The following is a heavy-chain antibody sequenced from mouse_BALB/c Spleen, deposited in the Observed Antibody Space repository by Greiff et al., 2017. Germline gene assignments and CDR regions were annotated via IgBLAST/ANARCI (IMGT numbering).Heavy chain of an antibody. CDR2: ISSGGSYT. Sequence: DVMLVESGGGLVKPGGSLKLSCAASGFTFSSYTMSWVRQTPEKRLEWVATISSGGSYTYYPDSVKGRFTISRDNAKNTLYLQMSSLKSEDTAMYYCTRDLGYGYGFAYWGQGTLVTVSA. V-gene: IGHV5-6-4*01. CDR3: TRDLGYGYGFAY. D-gene: IGHD1-2*01. J-gene: IGHJ3*01. CDR1: GFTFSSYT.